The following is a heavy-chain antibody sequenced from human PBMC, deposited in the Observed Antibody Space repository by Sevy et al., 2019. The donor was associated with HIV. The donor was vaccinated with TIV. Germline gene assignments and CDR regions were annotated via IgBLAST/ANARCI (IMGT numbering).Heavy chain of an antibody. CDR3: AKDVSAYYYDSSGLNWFDP. CDR2: ISWNSASI. V-gene: IGHV3-9*01. Sequence: LSLTCAASGLTFDDYAMHWVRQAPGKGLEWVSGISWNSASIGYADSVKGRFTISRDNAKNSLYLQMNSLRAEDTAFYYCAKDVSAYYYDSSGLNWFDPWGQGALVTVSS. CDR1: GLTFDDYA. D-gene: IGHD3-22*01. J-gene: IGHJ5*02.